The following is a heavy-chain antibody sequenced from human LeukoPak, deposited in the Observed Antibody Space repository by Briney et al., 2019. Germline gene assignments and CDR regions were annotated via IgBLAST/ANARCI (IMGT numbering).Heavy chain of an antibody. CDR3: ARDWSATNGFV. Sequence: GGSLRLSCAASGFTFSSYWMGWVRQAPGKGLEWVANINHDGSVQHYVDSVKGRFTISRDNASNSLNLHMYSLGVEDTAVYYCARDWSATNGFVWGQGTLVTVSS. V-gene: IGHV3-7*01. J-gene: IGHJ4*02. CDR1: GFTFSSYW. D-gene: IGHD2-15*01. CDR2: INHDGSVQ.